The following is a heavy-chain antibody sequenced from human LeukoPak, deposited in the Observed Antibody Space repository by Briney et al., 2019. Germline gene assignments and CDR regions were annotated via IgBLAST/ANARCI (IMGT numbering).Heavy chain of an antibody. CDR1: GGSFSGYY. CDR3: ARLGSGWLGGYFDY. V-gene: IGHV4-34*01. D-gene: IGHD6-19*01. Sequence: KPSETLSLTCAVYGGSFSGYYWSWIRQPPGKGLEWIGYIYHSGSTYYNPSLKSRVTISVDRSKNQFSLKLSSVTAADTAVYYCARLGSGWLGGYFDYWGQGTLVTVSS. J-gene: IGHJ4*02. CDR2: IYHSGST.